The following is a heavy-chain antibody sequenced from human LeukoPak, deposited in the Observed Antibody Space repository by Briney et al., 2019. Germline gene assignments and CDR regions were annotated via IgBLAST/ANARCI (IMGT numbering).Heavy chain of an antibody. V-gene: IGHV3-23*01. CDR1: GFTFSSYA. CDR2: ISGSGGST. J-gene: IGHJ3*02. Sequence: GGSLRLSCAASGFTFSSYAMSWVRQAPGKGLEWVSAISGSGGSTYYADSVKGRFTISRDNSMNTLYLQMNSLRAEDTAVYYCAKRLGYCSSTSCYTDDAFDIWGQGTMVTVSS. CDR3: AKRLGYCSSTSCYTDDAFDI. D-gene: IGHD2-2*02.